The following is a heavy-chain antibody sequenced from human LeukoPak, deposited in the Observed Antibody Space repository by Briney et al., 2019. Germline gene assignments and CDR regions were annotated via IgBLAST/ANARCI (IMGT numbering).Heavy chain of an antibody. Sequence: GASVNVSCKASGYTFTIYAMNWVRQAPGQGLEWMGWINTNTGNPTYAQGFTGRFVFSLDTSVSTAYLQISSLKAEDTAVYYCARGFGSYYDFWSGYRPVFDYWGQGTLVTVSS. CDR1: GYTFTIYA. CDR2: INTNTGNP. J-gene: IGHJ4*02. CDR3: ARGFGSYYDFWSGYRPVFDY. D-gene: IGHD3-3*01. V-gene: IGHV7-4-1*02.